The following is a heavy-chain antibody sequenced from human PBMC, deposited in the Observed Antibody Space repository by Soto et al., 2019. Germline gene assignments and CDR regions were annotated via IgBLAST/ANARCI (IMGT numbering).Heavy chain of an antibody. J-gene: IGHJ4*02. Sequence: EVQLLESGGGLVQPGGSLRLSCAASGFTFSSYAMSWVRQAPGKGLEWVSAISGSGGSTYYADSVKGRFTISRDNSKNTLYLQMNSLRAEDTAVYYCAREGGGPLIRLPYYFDYWGQGTLVTVSS. CDR2: ISGSGGST. CDR1: GFTFSSYA. V-gene: IGHV3-23*01. CDR3: AREGGGPLIRLPYYFDY. D-gene: IGHD3-16*01.